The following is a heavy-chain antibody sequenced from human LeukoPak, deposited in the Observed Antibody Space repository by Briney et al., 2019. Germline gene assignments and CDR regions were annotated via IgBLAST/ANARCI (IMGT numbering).Heavy chain of an antibody. D-gene: IGHD3-22*01. Sequence: GGSLRHSCAASGFTFSSYWMHWVRQAPGKGLVWVSRINSDGSSTSYADSVKGRFTISRDNAKNTLYLQMNSLRAEDTAVYYCARVGLYYSDSSGYASGAFDIWGQGTMVTVSS. CDR2: INSDGSST. CDR3: ARVGLYYSDSSGYASGAFDI. J-gene: IGHJ3*02. V-gene: IGHV3-74*01. CDR1: GFTFSSYW.